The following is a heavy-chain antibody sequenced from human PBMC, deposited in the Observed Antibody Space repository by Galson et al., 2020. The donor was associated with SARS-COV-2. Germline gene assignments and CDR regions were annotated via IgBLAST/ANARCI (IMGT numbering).Heavy chain of an antibody. CDR3: ARENVPNPCNYFDY. Sequence: SEPLSLTCTVSGGSISSSSYYWGWIRPPPGKGLEWIVSIYYSGSTYYNPSLKSRVTISVDTSKTQFSLKLSSVTAAATAVYYCARENVPNPCNYFDYGGQGTLVTVSS. D-gene: IGHD1-1*01. CDR1: GGSISSSSYY. CDR2: IYYSGST. J-gene: IGHJ4*02. V-gene: IGHV4-39*07.